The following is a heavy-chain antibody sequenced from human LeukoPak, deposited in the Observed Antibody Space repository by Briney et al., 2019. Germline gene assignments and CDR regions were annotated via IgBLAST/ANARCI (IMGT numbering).Heavy chain of an antibody. CDR3: ARAAHSMVRGVVDY. D-gene: IGHD3-10*01. CDR1: GYTFTSYA. CDR2: TNTNTGNP. V-gene: IGHV7-4-1*01. Sequence: GASVKVSCKASGYTFTSYAMNWVRQAPGQGLEWMGWTNTNTGNPTYAQGFTGRFVFSLDTSVSTAYLQIGSLKAEDTAVYYCARAAHSMVRGVVDYWGQGTLVTVSS. J-gene: IGHJ4*02.